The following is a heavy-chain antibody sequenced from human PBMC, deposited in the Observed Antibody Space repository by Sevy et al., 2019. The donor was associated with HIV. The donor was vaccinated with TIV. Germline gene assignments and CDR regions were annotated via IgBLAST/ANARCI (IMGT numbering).Heavy chain of an antibody. V-gene: IGHV1-2*06. J-gene: IGHJ4*02. D-gene: IGHD6-13*01. CDR1: GYSFSGYN. CDR2: INPTSGGT. Sequence: ASVKVSGKTSGYSFSGYNMHWVRQAPGQGLEWMGRINPTSGGTKFAEMFQGRVTMTRDMSISTAYMELSSLRSDDTAVYYCVRVPAAAGTRGYFDYWGQGTLVTVSS. CDR3: VRVPAAAGTRGYFDY.